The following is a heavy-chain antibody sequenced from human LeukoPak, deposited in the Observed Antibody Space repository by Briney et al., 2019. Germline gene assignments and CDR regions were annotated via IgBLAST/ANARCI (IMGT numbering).Heavy chain of an antibody. D-gene: IGHD5-12*01. CDR2: IYTSGST. V-gene: IGHV4-4*07. J-gene: IGHJ6*04. CDR1: GGSISSYY. CDR3: ARGGGGYDYYYYYGMDV. Sequence: SETLSLTCTVSGGSISSYYWSWIRQPAGKGLEWIGRIYTSGSTNYNPSLKSRVTMSVDTSKNQFSLKLSSVTAADTAVYYCARGGGGYDYYYYYGMDVWGKGTTVTVSS.